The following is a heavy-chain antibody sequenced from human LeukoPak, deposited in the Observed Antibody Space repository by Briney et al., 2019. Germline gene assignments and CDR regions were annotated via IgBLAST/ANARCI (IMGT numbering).Heavy chain of an antibody. CDR1: GFTFSGSA. Sequence: PGGSLRLSCAASGFTFSGSAMHWVRQASGKRLEWVGRIRSKANSYATVYAASVNGRFTISRDDSKNTAYLQMNSLKTEDTAVYYCTGGATSPDYWGQGTLVTVSS. CDR3: TGGATSPDY. D-gene: IGHD5-12*01. V-gene: IGHV3-73*01. CDR2: IRSKANSYAT. J-gene: IGHJ4*02.